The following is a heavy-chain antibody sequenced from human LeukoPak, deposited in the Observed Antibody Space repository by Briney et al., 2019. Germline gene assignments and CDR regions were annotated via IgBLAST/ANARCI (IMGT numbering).Heavy chain of an antibody. CDR2: INPSGGST. D-gene: IGHD2-2*01. CDR1: GYTFTSYY. Sequence: ASVKVSCKASGYTFTSYYMHWVRQAPGQGLEWMGIINPSGGSTCYAQKFQGRVTMTRDTSTSTVCMELSSLRSEDTAVYYCAGDIVVVPAAIPTANYYYYYGMDVWGQGTTVTVSS. J-gene: IGHJ6*02. V-gene: IGHV1-46*01. CDR3: AGDIVVVPAAIPTANYYYYYGMDV.